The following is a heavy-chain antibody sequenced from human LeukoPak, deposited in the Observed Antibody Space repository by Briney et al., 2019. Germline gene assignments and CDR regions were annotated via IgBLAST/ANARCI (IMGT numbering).Heavy chain of an antibody. CDR3: ARYDILTGYYRS. CDR1: GGSISSSSYY. CDR2: IYYSGST. V-gene: IGHV4-39*07. Sequence: SETLSLTCTVSGGSISSSSYYWGWIRQPPGKGLEWIGSIYYSGSTYYNPSLKSRVTISVDTSKNQFSLKLSSVTAADTAVYYCARYDILTGYYRSWGQGTLVTVSS. D-gene: IGHD3-9*01. J-gene: IGHJ4*02.